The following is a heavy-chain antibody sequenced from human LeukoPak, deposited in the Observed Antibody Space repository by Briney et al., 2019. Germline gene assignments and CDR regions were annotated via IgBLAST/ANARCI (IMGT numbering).Heavy chain of an antibody. CDR2: INHSGVT. V-gene: IGHV4-34*01. Sequence: PSETLSLTCAVYGGSFSGHYWSWTRQPPGKGLEWIGEINHSGVTNYNPSLKSRATVSVDTSKNQFSLKLSSVTAADTAFYYCARGGTYGHYWGQGTQVTVSS. CDR3: ARGGTYGHY. J-gene: IGHJ4*02. D-gene: IGHD3-10*01. CDR1: GGSFSGHY.